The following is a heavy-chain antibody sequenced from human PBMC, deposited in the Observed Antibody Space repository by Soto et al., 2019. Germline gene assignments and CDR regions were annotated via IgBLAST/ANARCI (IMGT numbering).Heavy chain of an antibody. Sequence: LXLSCVAAGFTFSSYDMSWVRQAPGKGLEWVSSISYSGDTRYYSDSVKGRFTISRDNSKNTMYLQMNSLRAEDTAVYYCAKDIRGEASWGQGTLVTVSS. D-gene: IGHD2-21*01. CDR3: AKDIRGEAS. CDR2: ISYSGDTR. CDR1: GFTFSSYD. V-gene: IGHV3-23*01. J-gene: IGHJ5*02.